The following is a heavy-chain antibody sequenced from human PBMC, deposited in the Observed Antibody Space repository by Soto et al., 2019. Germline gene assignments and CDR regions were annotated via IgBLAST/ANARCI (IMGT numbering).Heavy chain of an antibody. Sequence: SETLSLTCTVSGGSISSYYWSWIRQPPGKGLEWIGYIYYSGSTNYNPSLKSRVTISVDTSKNQFSLKLSSVTAADTAVYYCARFKEWLLSSFDPWGQGTLVTVSS. V-gene: IGHV4-59*01. D-gene: IGHD3-3*01. J-gene: IGHJ5*02. CDR3: ARFKEWLLSSFDP. CDR1: GGSISSYY. CDR2: IYYSGST.